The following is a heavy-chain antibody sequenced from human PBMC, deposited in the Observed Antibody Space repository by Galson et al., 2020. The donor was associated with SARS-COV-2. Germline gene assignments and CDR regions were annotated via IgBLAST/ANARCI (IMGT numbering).Heavy chain of an antibody. CDR2: ISRTGSNI. CDR1: GFTFSGSY. J-gene: IGHJ4*02. CDR3: ARDQKAMAGGFDY. Sequence: GGSLRLSCAVSGFTFSGSYMSWIRQAPGKGLEWISYISRTGSNIYYAVSVKGRFTISRDNTKNSLFLQMNSLRVEDTAVYYCARDQKAMAGGFDYWGQGNLVIVSA. V-gene: IGHV3-11*01. D-gene: IGHD6-19*01.